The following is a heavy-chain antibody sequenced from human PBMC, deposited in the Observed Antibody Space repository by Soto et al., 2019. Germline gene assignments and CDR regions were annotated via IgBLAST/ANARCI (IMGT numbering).Heavy chain of an antibody. CDR1: GFTFSSYS. J-gene: IGHJ6*03. CDR2: ISSSSSYI. D-gene: IGHD2-2*01. Sequence: EVQLVESGGGLVKPGGSLRLSCAASGFTFSSYSMNWVRQAPGKGLEWVSSISSSSSYIYYADSVKGRFTIPRDNAKNSLYLQMNSLRAEDTAVYYCARESCSSTSCYSVYYYYYYMDVWGKGTTVTVSS. CDR3: ARESCSSTSCYSVYYYYYYMDV. V-gene: IGHV3-21*01.